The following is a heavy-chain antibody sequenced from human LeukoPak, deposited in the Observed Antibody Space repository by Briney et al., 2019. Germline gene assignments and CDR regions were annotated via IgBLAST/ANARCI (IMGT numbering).Heavy chain of an antibody. CDR1: GGSISSGGYY. V-gene: IGHV4-30-2*01. CDR2: IYHSGST. CDR3: ARAKPSGPGY. J-gene: IGHJ4*02. Sequence: PSETLSLTCTVSGGSISSGGYYWSWIRQPPGKGLEWIGYIYHSGSTYYNPSLKSRVTISVDRSKNQFSLKLSSVTAADTAVYYCARAKPSGPGYWGQGTLVTVSS.